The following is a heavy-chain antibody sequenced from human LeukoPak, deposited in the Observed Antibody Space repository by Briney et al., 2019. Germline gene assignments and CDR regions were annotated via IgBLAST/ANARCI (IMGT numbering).Heavy chain of an antibody. V-gene: IGHV3-23*01. Sequence: GGSLRLSCAASGFTFSNYAMSWVRQAPGKGLEWVSGISGSGGSTYYADSVKGRFTISRDNSKNMLHPQMNSLRAEDTAVYYCAKSRGVGILTGYYADDYWGQGTLLTVSS. D-gene: IGHD3-9*01. CDR2: ISGSGGST. CDR3: AKSRGVGILTGYYADDY. J-gene: IGHJ4*02. CDR1: GFTFSNYA.